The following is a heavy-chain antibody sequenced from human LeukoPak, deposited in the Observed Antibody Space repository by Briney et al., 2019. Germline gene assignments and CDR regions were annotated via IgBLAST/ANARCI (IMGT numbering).Heavy chain of an antibody. Sequence: PSETLSLTCTVSGGSISSGGYYWSWIRQPPGKGLEWIGYIYHSGSTYYNPSLKSRVTISVDRSKNQFSLKLSSVTAADTAVYYCARVHQVWSAYFHYYYYYMDVWGKGTTVTVSS. CDR2: IYHSGST. J-gene: IGHJ6*03. D-gene: IGHD3-3*01. CDR3: ARVHQVWSAYFHYYYYYMDV. CDR1: GGSISSGGYY. V-gene: IGHV4-30-2*01.